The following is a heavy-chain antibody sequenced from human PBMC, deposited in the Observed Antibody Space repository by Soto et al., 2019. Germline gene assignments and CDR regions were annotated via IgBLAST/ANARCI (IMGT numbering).Heavy chain of an antibody. CDR3: ATFAMVRPNDY. D-gene: IGHD3-10*01. V-gene: IGHV1-18*01. CDR1: GYIFTTYG. CDR2: ISAYNGNT. Sequence: QVHLVQSGAEVKKPGASVKVSCKASGYIFTTYGISWVRQAPGQGLEWMGWISAYNGNTNYAQKFQGRVTMTTDASTNPAYMELRSLRSDDTAVYYCATFAMVRPNDYWGQGTLVTVSS. J-gene: IGHJ4*02.